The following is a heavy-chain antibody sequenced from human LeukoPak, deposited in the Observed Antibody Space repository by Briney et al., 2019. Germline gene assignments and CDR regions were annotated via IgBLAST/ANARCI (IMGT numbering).Heavy chain of an antibody. V-gene: IGHV3-48*03. D-gene: IGHD1-26*01. CDR1: GFTFSSYE. CDR2: ISSSGSTI. CDR3: AKGYGWEASFYYYYMDV. Sequence: GGSLRLSCAASGFTFSSYEMNWVRQAPGKGLEWISYISSSGSTIYYADSVKGRFTISRDNAKNSLYLQMNSLRAEDTAVYYCAKGYGWEASFYYYYMDVWGKGTTVTISS. J-gene: IGHJ6*03.